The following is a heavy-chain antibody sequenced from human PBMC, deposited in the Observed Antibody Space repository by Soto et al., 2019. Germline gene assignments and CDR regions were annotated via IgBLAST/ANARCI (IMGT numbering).Heavy chain of an antibody. V-gene: IGHV3-30-3*01. CDR3: AREDGAFDI. Sequence: QVQLVESGGGVVQPGRSLRLSCAASGFNFGSHFMHWVRQGPGKGLEWVATMYYGGSNEHYADSVKGRFTISRDESKNTLFLQMNSLRVEDTAVYYCAREDGAFDIWGQGTMVTVSS. CDR1: GFNFGSHF. CDR2: MYYGGSNE. J-gene: IGHJ3*02.